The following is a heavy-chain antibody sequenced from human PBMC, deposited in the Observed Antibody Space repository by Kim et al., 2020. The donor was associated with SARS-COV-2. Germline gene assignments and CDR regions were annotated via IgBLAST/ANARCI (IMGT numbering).Heavy chain of an antibody. CDR1: GDTFTSYD. D-gene: IGHD4-17*01. CDR2: MNPNSGNT. J-gene: IGHJ2*01. V-gene: IGHV1-8*01. Sequence: ASVKVSCKAVGDTFTSYDTNWARQATGQGLEWMGWMNPNSGNTGYAQKFQGRVTMTRNTSISTAYREMSSLRSEDTAVYYCARLITNTVSTSWCFDHWGRGTQVTVSS. CDR3: ARLITNTVSTSWCFDH.